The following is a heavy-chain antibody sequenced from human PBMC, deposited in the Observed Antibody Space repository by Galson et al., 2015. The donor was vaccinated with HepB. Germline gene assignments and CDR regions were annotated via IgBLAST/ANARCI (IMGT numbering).Heavy chain of an antibody. D-gene: IGHD6-13*01. J-gene: IGHJ5*02. V-gene: IGHV3-30-3*01. CDR2: ISYDGSNK. CDR3: ARAPGSAAGGP. CDR1: GFTFSSYA. Sequence: SLRLSCAASGFTFSSYAMSWVRQAPGKGLEWVAVISYDGSNKYYADSVKGRFTISRDNYKYTLYLQMNSLRAEDTAVYYCARAPGSAAGGPWGQGTLGTVSS.